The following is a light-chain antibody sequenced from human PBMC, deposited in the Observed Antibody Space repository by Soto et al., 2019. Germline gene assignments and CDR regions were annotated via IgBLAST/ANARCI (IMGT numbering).Light chain of an antibody. CDR1: XSISSR. Sequence: DIQMTQSPSXLSASVGDRVTITCRASXSISSRLAWYQQKPGKAPKLLIYDVSNLESGVPSRFSGSGSGTEFTLTISSLQPDDFATYYCQQYNTFWTFGQGTKVEIK. CDR2: DVS. CDR3: QQYNTFWT. V-gene: IGKV1-5*01. J-gene: IGKJ1*01.